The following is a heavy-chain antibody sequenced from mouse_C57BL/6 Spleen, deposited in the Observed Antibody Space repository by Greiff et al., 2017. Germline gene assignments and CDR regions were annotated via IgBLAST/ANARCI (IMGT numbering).Heavy chain of an antibody. CDR2: IYPSDSET. V-gene: IGHV1-61*01. D-gene: IGHD4-1*01. J-gene: IGHJ2*01. Sequence: VQLKQPGAELVRPGSSVKLSCKASGYTFTSYWMDWVKQRPGQGLEWIGNIYPSDSETHYNQKFKDKATLTVDKSSSTAYMQLSSLTSEDSAVYYCARRGGLTGTNYWGQGTTLTVSS. CDR3: ARRGGLTGTNY. CDR1: GYTFTSYW.